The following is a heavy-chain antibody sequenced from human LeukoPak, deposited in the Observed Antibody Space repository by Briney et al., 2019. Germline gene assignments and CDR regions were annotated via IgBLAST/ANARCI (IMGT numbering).Heavy chain of an antibody. Sequence: SGGSLRLSCAASGFTFSSYAMSWVRQAPGKGLEWVSAISGSGGSTYYADSVKGRFTISRDNAKNSLYLQMNSLRAEDTAVYYCARDQPSWYAGDPGPFFDYWGQGTLVTVSS. CDR1: GFTFSSYA. CDR3: ARDQPSWYAGDPGPFFDY. D-gene: IGHD6-13*01. V-gene: IGHV3-23*01. CDR2: ISGSGGST. J-gene: IGHJ4*02.